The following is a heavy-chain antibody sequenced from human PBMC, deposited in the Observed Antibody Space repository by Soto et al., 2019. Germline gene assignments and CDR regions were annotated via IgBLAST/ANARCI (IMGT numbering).Heavy chain of an antibody. CDR1: AASFSKYY. CDR3: ARVDRSGWTPNFFDT. CDR2: IYFNGNT. J-gene: IGHJ4*02. V-gene: IGHV4-59*01. Sequence: PSETLSLTCTVSAASFSKYYWSWIRQPPGKGLEWIGYIYFNGNTNYNPSLKRRVTISIDTSKKQISLNLTSVTDADTAVYYCARVDRSGWTPNFFDTWGRGTQVTVSS. D-gene: IGHD6-19*01.